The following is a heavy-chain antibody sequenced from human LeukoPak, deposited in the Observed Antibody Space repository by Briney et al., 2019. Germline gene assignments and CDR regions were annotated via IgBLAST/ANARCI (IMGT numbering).Heavy chain of an antibody. CDR1: GYTFTGYY. V-gene: IGHV1-2*02. CDR3: ARSPIIVVVPAAPDY. J-gene: IGHJ4*02. D-gene: IGHD2-2*01. CDR2: INPNSGGT. Sequence: ASVKVSCKASGYTFTGYYMHWVRQAPGQGLEWMGWINPNSGGTNYAQKFQGRVTMTRDTSISTAYMEPRSLRSDDTAVYYCARSPIIVVVPAAPDYWGQGTLVTVSS.